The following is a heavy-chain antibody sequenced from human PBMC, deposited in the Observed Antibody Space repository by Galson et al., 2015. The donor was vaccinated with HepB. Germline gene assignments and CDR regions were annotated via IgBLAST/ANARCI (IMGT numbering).Heavy chain of an antibody. V-gene: IGHV3-33*01. CDR3: ARDRVGDTDMFR. CDR2: IWYDGSNE. Sequence: SLRLSCAASGFTFSNYGMHWVRQAPGKGLEWVAVIWYDGSNEYYADSVKGRFTISRDNSKNTLYLQMNSLRAEDTAVYYCARDRVGDTDMFRWGQGTLVTVSA. J-gene: IGHJ4*02. D-gene: IGHD3-16*01. CDR1: GFTFSNYG.